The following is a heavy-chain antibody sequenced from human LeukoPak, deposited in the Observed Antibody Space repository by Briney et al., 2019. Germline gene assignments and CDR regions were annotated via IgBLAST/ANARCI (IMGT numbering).Heavy chain of an antibody. CDR2: IYYSGST. CDR3: ARASRRYYYYGMDV. D-gene: IGHD1-1*01. V-gene: IGHV4-31*03. J-gene: IGHJ6*02. CDR1: GGSISSGGYH. Sequence: SETLSLTCTVSGGSISSGGYHWSWIRQHPGKGLEWIGYIYYSGSTYYNPSLKSRVTISVDTSKNQFSLKLSSVTAADTAVYYCARASRRYYYYGMDVWGQGTTVTVSS.